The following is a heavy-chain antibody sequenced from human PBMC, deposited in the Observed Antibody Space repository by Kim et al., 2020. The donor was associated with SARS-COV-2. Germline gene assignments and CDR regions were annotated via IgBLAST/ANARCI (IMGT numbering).Heavy chain of an antibody. CDR2: IYYSGST. J-gene: IGHJ6*03. Sequence: SETLSLTCTVSGGSISSYYWSWIRQPPGKGLEWIGYIYYSGSTNYNPSLKSRVTISVDTSKNQFSPKLSSVTAADTAVYYCARGTDYYGSGSYYLVYYMDVWGKGTTVTVSS. CDR3: ARGTDYYGSGSYYLVYYMDV. D-gene: IGHD3-10*01. V-gene: IGHV4-59*01. CDR1: GGSISSYY.